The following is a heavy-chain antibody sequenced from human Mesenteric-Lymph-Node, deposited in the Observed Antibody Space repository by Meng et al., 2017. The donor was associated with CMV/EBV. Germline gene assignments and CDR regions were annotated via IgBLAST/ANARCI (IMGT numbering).Heavy chain of an antibody. J-gene: IGHJ4*02. CDR1: EFTVSSNY. V-gene: IGHV3-23*01. Sequence: GESLKISCAASEFTVSSNYMSWVRQAPGKGLEWVSGIRADDGSVFYAGSVTGRFTISRDNSKNTLYLQMNSLRAEDTAVYYCAKATDFDCWGQGTLVTVSS. CDR2: IRADDGSV. D-gene: IGHD5-24*01. CDR3: AKATDFDC.